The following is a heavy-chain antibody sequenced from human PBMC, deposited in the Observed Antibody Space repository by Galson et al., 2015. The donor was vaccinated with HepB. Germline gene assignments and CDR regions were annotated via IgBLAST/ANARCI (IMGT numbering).Heavy chain of an antibody. J-gene: IGHJ5*02. CDR3: AKVDGIIVVVPAVSNWFDP. Sequence: SLRLSCAASGFTFSSYAMSWVRQAPGKGLEWVSAISGSGGSTYYADSVKGRFTISRDNSKNTLYLQMNSLRAEDTAVYYCAKVDGIIVVVPAVSNWFDPWGQGTLVTVSS. CDR1: GFTFSSYA. D-gene: IGHD2-2*01. V-gene: IGHV3-23*01. CDR2: ISGSGGST.